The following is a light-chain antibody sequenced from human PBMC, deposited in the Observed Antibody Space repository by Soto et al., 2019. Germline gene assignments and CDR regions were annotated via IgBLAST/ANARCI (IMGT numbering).Light chain of an antibody. Sequence: IQMTQSHSTLSASVGAVVTPTGRASQSISNRLAWYQQRPGKAPKHLIYDASTLDSGAPSRFSGSGSGTEFTLSISSLQPDDFATYYCQQYNIYPWTFGQGTKGDIK. CDR1: QSISNR. CDR3: QQYNIYPWT. V-gene: IGKV1-5*01. CDR2: DAS. J-gene: IGKJ1*01.